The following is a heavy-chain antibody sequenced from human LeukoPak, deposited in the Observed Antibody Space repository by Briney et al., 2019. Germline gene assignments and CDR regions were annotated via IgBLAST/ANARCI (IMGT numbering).Heavy chain of an antibody. D-gene: IGHD3-22*01. CDR3: ARTYYDSSGYHFDY. V-gene: IGHV4-4*07. J-gene: IGHJ4*02. Sequence: SGTLSLXCTVSGGSISSYYWSWIRQPAGKGLEWIGRIYTSGSTNYNPSLKSRVTMSVDTSKNQFSLKLSSVTAADTAVYYCARTYYDSSGYHFDYWGQGTLVTVSS. CDR1: GGSISSYY. CDR2: IYTSGST.